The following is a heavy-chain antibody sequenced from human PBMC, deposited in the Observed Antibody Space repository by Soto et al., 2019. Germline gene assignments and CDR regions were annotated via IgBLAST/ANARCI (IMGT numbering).Heavy chain of an antibody. V-gene: IGHV1-2*02. CDR1: GYTFTAYY. CDR3: ARNMDYYYGPGSGNGHGV. CDR2: INPKFGDT. D-gene: IGHD3-10*01. J-gene: IGHJ6*02. Sequence: QVQLVQSGAEVKEPGDSVRVSCEASGYTFTAYYIHWVRQVRGQGLEWMGWINPKFGDTTYAQDFQGRVTMTRDMSISTVYMELSRLTSDDTAIYYCARNMDYYYGPGSGNGHGVWGQGTTVTVFS.